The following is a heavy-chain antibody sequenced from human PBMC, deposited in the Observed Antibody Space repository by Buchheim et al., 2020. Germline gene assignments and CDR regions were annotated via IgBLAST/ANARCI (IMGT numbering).Heavy chain of an antibody. CDR2: IYFSGDT. D-gene: IGHD3-3*01. CDR3: AKAVWSGYSNTFFFFGMDV. Sequence: QVQLQESGPGLVRPSQTLSLTCTVSGGSINSGDYYWSWVRQPPGKGLEWLGYIYFSGDTYYNTSLTCRITMSLDTSKNHLSLRLTSVTAADTAVYYCAKAVWSGYSNTFFFFGMDVWGQGTT. V-gene: IGHV4-30-4*01. J-gene: IGHJ6*01. CDR1: GGSINSGDYY.